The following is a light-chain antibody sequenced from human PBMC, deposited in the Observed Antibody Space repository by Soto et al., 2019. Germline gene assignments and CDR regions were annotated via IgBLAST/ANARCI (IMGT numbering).Light chain of an antibody. CDR1: QSVGSY. V-gene: IGKV3-11*01. CDR3: QQRTDWPLT. CDR2: DAS. J-gene: IGKJ4*01. Sequence: ETVLTQSPATLSLSPGQRATFSCRASQSVGSYLAWYQQKPGQAPRLLIYDASNTATGIPARFSGSGSGTVFTLTITSLEPEDFAVYFCQQRTDWPLTFGGGTKVDIK.